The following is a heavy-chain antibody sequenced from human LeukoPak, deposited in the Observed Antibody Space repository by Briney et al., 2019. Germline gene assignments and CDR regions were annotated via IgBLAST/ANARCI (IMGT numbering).Heavy chain of an antibody. CDR2: ISFTGGTT. V-gene: IGHV3-23*01. CDR1: GFTFNHYA. J-gene: IGHJ4*02. Sequence: GGSLRLSCVASGFTFNHYAMNWVRQAPGKGLEWVSTISFTGGTTFYADSVKGRFTISRDSSKSTLYLHMNSLRAEVTAVYYCAKVRKYYDILTGSHFDYWGQGTLVTVSS. CDR3: AKVRKYYDILTGSHFDY. D-gene: IGHD3-9*01.